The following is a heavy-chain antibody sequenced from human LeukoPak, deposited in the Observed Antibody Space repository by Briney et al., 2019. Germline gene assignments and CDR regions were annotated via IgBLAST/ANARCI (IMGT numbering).Heavy chain of an antibody. D-gene: IGHD3-22*01. CDR3: VVVYYDSSGYVAYAFDI. V-gene: IGHV1-8*01. CDR2: MNPNSGNT. CDR1: GYTFTSYD. J-gene: IGHJ3*02. Sequence: ASVKVSCKASGYTFTSYDINWVRQATGQGLEWMGWMNPNSGNTGYAQKLQGRVTMTRNTSISTAYMELSSLRSEDTAVYYCVVVYYDSSGYVAYAFDIWGQGTMVTVSS.